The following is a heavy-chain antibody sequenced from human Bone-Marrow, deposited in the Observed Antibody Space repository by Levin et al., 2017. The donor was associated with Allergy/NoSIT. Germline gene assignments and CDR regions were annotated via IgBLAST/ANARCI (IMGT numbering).Heavy chain of an antibody. V-gene: IGHV4-39*01. Sequence: SETLSLTCTVSGGSISSSSYYWGWIRQPPGKGLEWMGSIYYSGSTYYNPSLKSRVTISVDTSKNQFSLKLSSVTAADTAVYYCASPFLCAGSGTQEDACDIWGQGTMVTVSS. CDR2: IYYSGST. CDR3: ASPFLCAGSGTQEDACDI. CDR1: GGSISSSSYY. D-gene: IGHD3-10*01. J-gene: IGHJ3*02.